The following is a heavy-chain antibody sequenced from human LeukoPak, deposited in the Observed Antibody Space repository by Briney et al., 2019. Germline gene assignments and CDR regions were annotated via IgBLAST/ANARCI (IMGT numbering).Heavy chain of an antibody. CDR3: ARGDWYLDL. Sequence: GGSLRLSCAASGFTFDDYGMSWVRQAPGKGLEWVSGINWNGGSTGSVKGRFTISRDNAKNSLYLQMNSLRAEDTALYHCARGDWYLDLWGRGTLVSASS. CDR1: GFTFDDYG. J-gene: IGHJ2*01. V-gene: IGHV3-20*01. CDR2: INWNGGST.